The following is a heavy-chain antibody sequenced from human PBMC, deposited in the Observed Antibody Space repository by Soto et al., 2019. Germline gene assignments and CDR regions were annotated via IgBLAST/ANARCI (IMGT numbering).Heavy chain of an antibody. CDR1: GYTFTSYY. V-gene: IGHV1-46*01. D-gene: IGHD2-2*01. CDR3: ARIKRPGYCSSTSCYGYMDG. CDR2: INPSGGST. J-gene: IGHJ6*03. Sequence: ASVKVSCKASGYTFTSYYMHWVRQAPGQGLEWMGIINPSGGSTSYAQKFQGRVTMTRDTSTSTAYMELRSLRSDDTAVYYCARIKRPGYCSSTSCYGYMDGWGKGTTVTVSS.